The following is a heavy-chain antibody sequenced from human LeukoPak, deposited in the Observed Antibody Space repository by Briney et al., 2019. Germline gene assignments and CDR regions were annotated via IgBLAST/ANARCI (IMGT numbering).Heavy chain of an antibody. V-gene: IGHV1-2*02. CDR1: GYTFTGYY. CDR3: ARELSSSYYYYGMDV. D-gene: IGHD6-13*01. CDR2: INPNSGGT. Sequence: ASVKVSCKASGYTFTGYYMHWVRQAPRQGLEWMGWINPNSGGTNYAQKFQGRVTMTRDTSISTAYMELSRLRSDDTAVYYCARELSSSYYYYGMDVWGQGTTVTVSS. J-gene: IGHJ6*02.